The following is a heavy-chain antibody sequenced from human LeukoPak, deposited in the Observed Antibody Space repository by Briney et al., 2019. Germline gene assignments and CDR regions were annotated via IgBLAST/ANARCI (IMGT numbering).Heavy chain of an antibody. CDR2: VSSSSSYI. Sequence: GGSLRLSCAASGFTFSSYSMNWVRQAPGKGLEWVSSVSSSSSYIYYADSVKGRFTISSDNAKNSLYLQMNSLRAEDTAVYYCARAGRYDILTGYSYLDYWGQGTLVTVSS. D-gene: IGHD3-9*01. V-gene: IGHV3-21*01. CDR3: ARAGRYDILTGYSYLDY. CDR1: GFTFSSYS. J-gene: IGHJ4*02.